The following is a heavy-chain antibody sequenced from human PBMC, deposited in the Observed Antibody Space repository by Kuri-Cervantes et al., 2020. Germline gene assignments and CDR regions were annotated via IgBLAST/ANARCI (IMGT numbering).Heavy chain of an antibody. CDR3: ARDSGSYSTYGMGV. J-gene: IGHJ6*02. CDR1: GYTLSDHF. V-gene: IGHV1-2*06. D-gene: IGHD1-26*01. Sequence: ASVKVSCKASGYTLSDHFMHWVRQAPGQGLEWMGRINPNSGHTDSAQKFQGRATMTRDTSINTAYMELSSLRSDDTAVYYCARDSGSYSTYGMGVWGQGTTVTVSS. CDR2: INPNSGHT.